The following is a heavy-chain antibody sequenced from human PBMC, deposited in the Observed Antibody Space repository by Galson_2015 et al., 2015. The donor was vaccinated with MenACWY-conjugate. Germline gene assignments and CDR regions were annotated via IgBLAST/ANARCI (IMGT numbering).Heavy chain of an antibody. D-gene: IGHD5-12*01. CDR1: GYSFTSYW. CDR2: INAGNGNT. Sequence: QSGAEVKKPGESLRISCKGSGYSFTSYWISWVRQAPGQRLEWMGWINAGNGNTKYSQKFQGRVTITRDTSASTAYMELSSLRSEDTAVYYCARGGYSGYDRYYFDYWGQGTLVTVSP. V-gene: IGHV1-3*01. J-gene: IGHJ4*02. CDR3: ARGGYSGYDRYYFDY.